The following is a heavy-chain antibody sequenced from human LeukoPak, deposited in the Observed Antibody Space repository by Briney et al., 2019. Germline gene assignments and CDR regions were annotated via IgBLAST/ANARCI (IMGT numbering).Heavy chain of an antibody. CDR2: INHSGST. CDR3: ASMVRGFYGMDV. D-gene: IGHD3-10*01. J-gene: IGHJ6*02. V-gene: IGHV4-34*01. Sequence: SETLSLTCAVYGGSFSGYYWSWIRQPPGKGLEWIGEINHSGSTNYNPSLKSRVTISVDTSKNQFSLKLGSVTTADTAVYYCASMVRGFYGMDVWGQGTTVTVSS. CDR1: GGSFSGYY.